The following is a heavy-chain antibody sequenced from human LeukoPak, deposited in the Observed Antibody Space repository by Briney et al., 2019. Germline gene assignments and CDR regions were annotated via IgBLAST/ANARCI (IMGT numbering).Heavy chain of an antibody. J-gene: IGHJ4*02. D-gene: IGHD7-27*01. CDR2: IYRSGNT. Sequence: GGSLRLSCAASELTVSGDYMSWLRQAPGKGLEWVSIIYRSGNTYYADSVKGRFTISRDNSKMTLYLQMDSLGVEDTALYYCVQDWAWGAFGSWGEGTLVTVSS. CDR1: ELTVSGDY. V-gene: IGHV3-53*01. CDR3: VQDWAWGAFGS.